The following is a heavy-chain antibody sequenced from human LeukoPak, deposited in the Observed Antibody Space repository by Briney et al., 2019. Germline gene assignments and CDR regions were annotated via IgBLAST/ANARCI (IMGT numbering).Heavy chain of an antibody. CDR1: GFTFSSYG. J-gene: IGHJ4*02. Sequence: GGSLRLSCAASGFTFSSYGMHWVRQAPGKGLEWVAVISYDGSNKYYADSVKGRFTISRDNSKNMLYLQMNSLRAEDTAVYYCATLWGDFWSRALFDYWGQGTLVTVSS. CDR3: ATLWGDFWSRALFDY. CDR2: ISYDGSNK. D-gene: IGHD3-3*01. V-gene: IGHV3-30*03.